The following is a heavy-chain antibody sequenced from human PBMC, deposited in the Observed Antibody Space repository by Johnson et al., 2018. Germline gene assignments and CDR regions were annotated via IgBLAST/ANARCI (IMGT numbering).Heavy chain of an antibody. CDR1: GFTFSTYA. Sequence: VQLVESGGGLVQPGGSLRLSCAASGFTFSTYAMSWVRQAPGKGLEWVSGISGSGGTTDYADSVKGRFTLSRDNSKNTLYLQMNSLRGEDTAVYYCAKGYFDSSGYYPGAFDIWGQGTMVTVSS. CDR3: AKGYFDSSGYYPGAFDI. J-gene: IGHJ3*02. V-gene: IGHV3-23*04. D-gene: IGHD3-22*01. CDR2: ISGSGGTT.